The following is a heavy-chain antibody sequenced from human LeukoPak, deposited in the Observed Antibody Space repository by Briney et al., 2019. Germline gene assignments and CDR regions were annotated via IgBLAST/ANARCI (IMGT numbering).Heavy chain of an antibody. V-gene: IGHV3-48*03. Sequence: PGGSLRLTCAASGFTFSSYEMNWVRQPPGKGLEWVSYISNSGSTIYYADSVKGQFTISRDNAKISLYLEMNSLRAEDTAVYYGARSGWGAVETAGDYWGEGTLVTDSS. CDR1: GFTFSSYE. CDR2: ISNSGSTI. D-gene: IGHD5-18*01. CDR3: ARSGWGAVETAGDY. J-gene: IGHJ4*02.